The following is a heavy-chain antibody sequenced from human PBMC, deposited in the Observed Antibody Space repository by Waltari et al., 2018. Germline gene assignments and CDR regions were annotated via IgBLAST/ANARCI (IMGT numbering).Heavy chain of an antibody. CDR1: GFTFRSYA. V-gene: IGHV3-30-3*01. Sequence: QVQLVESGGGVVQPGRSLRLSCAASGFTFRSYAMHWVRQAPGKGPEWVAVISYDGSNKYYADSVKGRFTISRDNSKNTLYLQMNSLRAEDTAVYYCARGEILGYCSSTSCYEFDYWGQGTLVTVSS. D-gene: IGHD2-2*01. J-gene: IGHJ4*02. CDR2: ISYDGSNK. CDR3: ARGEILGYCSSTSCYEFDY.